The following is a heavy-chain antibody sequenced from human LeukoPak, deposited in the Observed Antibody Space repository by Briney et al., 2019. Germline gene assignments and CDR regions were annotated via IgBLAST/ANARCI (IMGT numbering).Heavy chain of an antibody. Sequence: GGSLRLSCAASGFTFSSYSMNWVRQAPGKGLEWVSSISSSSSYIYYADSVKGRFTISRDNAKNSLDLQMNSLRDEDTAVYYCARARASGRSGFDYWGQGTLVTVSS. CDR2: ISSSSSYI. CDR1: GFTFSSYS. D-gene: IGHD2-15*01. V-gene: IGHV3-21*01. CDR3: ARARASGRSGFDY. J-gene: IGHJ4*02.